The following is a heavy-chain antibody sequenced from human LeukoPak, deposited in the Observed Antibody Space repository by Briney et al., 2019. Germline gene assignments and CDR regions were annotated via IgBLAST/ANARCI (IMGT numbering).Heavy chain of an antibody. J-gene: IGHJ4*02. D-gene: IGHD2-21*02. CDR2: IYSGGST. Sequence: GGSLGLSCAASGFTVSSNYMSWVRQAPGKGLEWVSVIYSGGSTYYADSVKGRFTISRDNSKNTLYLQMNSLRAEDTAVYYCARTSYCGGDCSFDYWGRGTLVTVSS. CDR1: GFTVSSNY. CDR3: ARTSYCGGDCSFDY. V-gene: IGHV3-53*01.